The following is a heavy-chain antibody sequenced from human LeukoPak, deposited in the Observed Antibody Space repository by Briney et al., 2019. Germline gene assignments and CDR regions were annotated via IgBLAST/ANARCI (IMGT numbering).Heavy chain of an antibody. CDR1: GYTFTSYA. D-gene: IGHD3-22*01. CDR3: ARDYYDSSGYYYFDY. CDR2: INAGNGNT. Sequence: ASVKVSCKASGYTFTSYAMHWVRQAPGQRLEWMGWINAGNGNTKYSQKFQGRVTITRDTSASTAYMELSSLRSEDTAVCYCARDYYDSSGYYYFDYWGQGTLVTVSS. J-gene: IGHJ4*02. V-gene: IGHV1-3*01.